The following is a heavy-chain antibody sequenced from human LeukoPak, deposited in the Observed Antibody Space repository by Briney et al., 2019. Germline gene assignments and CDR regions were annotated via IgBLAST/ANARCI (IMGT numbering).Heavy chain of an antibody. J-gene: IGHJ4*02. V-gene: IGHV3-23*01. CDR2: ISNNGGRT. CDR3: ARDEDTSALSEY. D-gene: IGHD2/OR15-2a*01. Sequence: PGGSLRLSCAGSGFSFSSNTMSWVRQAPGRGLERVSAISNNGGRTDYADSVKGRFTISRDNPKSTLYLHMDSLRAEDTAVYYCARDEDTSALSEYWGQGTLVTVSS. CDR1: GFSFSSNT.